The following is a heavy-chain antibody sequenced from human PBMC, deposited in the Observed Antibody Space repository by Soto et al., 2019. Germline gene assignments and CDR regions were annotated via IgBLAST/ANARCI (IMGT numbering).Heavy chain of an antibody. J-gene: IGHJ6*02. Sequence: GGSLRLSCAASGFTFSSYAMSWVRQAPGKGLKWVGRIKSKTDGGTTDYAAPVKGRFTISRDDSKNTLYLQMNSLKTEDTAVYYCTTDEGGPADYYYYGMDVWGQGTTVTVSS. D-gene: IGHD2-2*01. CDR1: GFTFSSYA. CDR2: IKSKTDGGTT. CDR3: TTDEGGPADYYYYGMDV. V-gene: IGHV3-15*01.